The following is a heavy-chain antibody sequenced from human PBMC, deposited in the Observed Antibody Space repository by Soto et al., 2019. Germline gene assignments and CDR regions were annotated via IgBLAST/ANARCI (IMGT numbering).Heavy chain of an antibody. CDR1: GYTFTGYY. V-gene: IGHV1-2*04. J-gene: IGHJ6*02. CDR3: AIAKPDSSSGIYYYYGMDV. CDR2: INPNSGGT. Sequence: ASVKVSCKASGYTFTGYYMHWVRQAPGQGLEWMGWINPNSGGTNYAQKFQGWVTMTRDTSISTAYMELSRLRSDDTAVYYCAIAKPDSSSGIYYYYGMDVWGQGTTVTVSS. D-gene: IGHD6-13*01.